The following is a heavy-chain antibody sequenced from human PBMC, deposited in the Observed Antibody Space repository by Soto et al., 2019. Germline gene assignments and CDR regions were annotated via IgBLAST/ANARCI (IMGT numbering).Heavy chain of an antibody. CDR3: ARFHSPDAFDI. CDR2: IIPIFGTA. D-gene: IGHD6-13*01. Sequence: SVKVSCKSSCYTFTSHGISLVRQAPRQGPEWMGGIIPIFGTANYAQKFQGRVTITADESTSTAYMELSSLRSEDTAVYYCARFHSPDAFDIWGQGTMVTVSS. J-gene: IGHJ3*02. CDR1: CYTFTSHG. V-gene: IGHV1-69*13.